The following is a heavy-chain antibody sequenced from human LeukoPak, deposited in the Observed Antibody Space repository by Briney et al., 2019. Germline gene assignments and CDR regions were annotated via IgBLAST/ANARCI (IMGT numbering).Heavy chain of an antibody. D-gene: IGHD2-8*01. V-gene: IGHV4-34*01. J-gene: IGHJ5*02. Sequence: KPSETLSLTCAVYGGSFSGYYWSWIRQPPGKGLEWIAEINHSGSTNYNPSLKSRVTISVDTSKNQFSLKLSSVTASDTAVYYCARMAILMVYAKGGWFDPWGQGTLVTVSS. CDR3: ARMAILMVYAKGGWFDP. CDR2: INHSGST. CDR1: GGSFSGYY.